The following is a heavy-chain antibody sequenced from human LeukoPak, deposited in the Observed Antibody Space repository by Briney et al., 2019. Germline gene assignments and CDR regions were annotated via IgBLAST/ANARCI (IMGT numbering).Heavy chain of an antibody. CDR1: GGSISSGSYY. Sequence: MSSETLSLTCTVSGGSISSGSYYWGWIRQPPGKGLEWIGGIYYSGSTYYNPSLKSRVTISVDTSKNQFSLKLSSVTAADTAVYYCARRSSGQHHDAYDIWGQGTMVTVSS. V-gene: IGHV4-39*01. J-gene: IGHJ3*02. CDR2: IYYSGST. CDR3: ARRSSGQHHDAYDI. D-gene: IGHD6-19*01.